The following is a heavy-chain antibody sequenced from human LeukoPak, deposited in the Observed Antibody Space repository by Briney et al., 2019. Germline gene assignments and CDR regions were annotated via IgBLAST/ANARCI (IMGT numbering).Heavy chain of an antibody. V-gene: IGHV3-23*01. J-gene: IGHJ4*02. CDR1: GFTFSSYA. CDR3: AKGYCSSTSCYYHY. Sequence: GGSLRLSCAASGFTFSSYAMSWVRQAPGKGLELVSAISGSGGSTYYADSVKGRFTISRDNSKNTLYLQMNSLRAEDTAVYYCAKGYCSSTSCYYHYWGQGTLVTVSS. D-gene: IGHD2-2*01. CDR2: ISGSGGST.